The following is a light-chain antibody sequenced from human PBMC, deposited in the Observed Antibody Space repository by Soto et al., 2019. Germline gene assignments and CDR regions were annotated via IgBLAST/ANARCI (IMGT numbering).Light chain of an antibody. CDR3: QHTCRAPLT. V-gene: IGKV1-39*01. CDR1: QSINTY. CDR2: VAS. J-gene: IGKJ4*01. Sequence: DIQMTQSPSSLSASVGDRVTITCRASQSINTYLNWYQHKPGKAPKVLIYVASNLQSGVPSRFSGDGSGTDLSLTISSLQPEDFATSCCQHTCRAPLTFGGGTIVEIK.